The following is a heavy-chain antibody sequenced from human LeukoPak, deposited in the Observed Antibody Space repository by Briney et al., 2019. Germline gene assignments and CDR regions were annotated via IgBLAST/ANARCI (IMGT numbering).Heavy chain of an antibody. CDR1: GFTFSSYA. CDR3: AKDSDYYDDSGYYQDC. D-gene: IGHD3-22*01. Sequence: GGSLRLSCATSGFTFSSYAMSWVRQAPGKGLEWVSGISGRGGIIYYADSVKGRFTITRDNSKNTLYLQMNSLRVEDTAVYYCAKDSDYYDDSGYYQDCWGQGTLVTVSS. J-gene: IGHJ4*02. V-gene: IGHV3-23*01. CDR2: ISGRGGII.